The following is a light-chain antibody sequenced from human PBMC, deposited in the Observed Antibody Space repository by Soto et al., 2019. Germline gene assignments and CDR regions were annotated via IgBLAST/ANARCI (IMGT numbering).Light chain of an antibody. V-gene: IGKV3-20*01. CDR3: QQYGSSPVT. J-gene: IGKJ5*01. CDR1: QSVSSSY. Sequence: EIVLTQSPGTLSLSPGERATLSCRASQSVSSSYLVWYQQRPGQAPRLLIYGASSRATGIPDRFSGSGSGTDFTLTIRRLEPEDFAVYYCQQYGSSPVTFGQGTRLENK. CDR2: GAS.